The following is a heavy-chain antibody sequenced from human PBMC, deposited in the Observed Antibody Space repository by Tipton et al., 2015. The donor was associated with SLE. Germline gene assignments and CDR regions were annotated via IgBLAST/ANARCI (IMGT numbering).Heavy chain of an antibody. Sequence: TLSLTCTVYGGSFSGYYWSWIRQPPGKGLEWIGEINHSGSTNYNSSLKSRVTISVDTSKNQFSLKLSSVTAADTAVYYCAKVVAAAGGSYYYGLDVWGQGTTVTVSS. CDR1: GGSFSGYY. CDR3: AKVVAAAGGSYYYGLDV. V-gene: IGHV4-34*01. D-gene: IGHD6-13*01. CDR2: INHSGST. J-gene: IGHJ6*02.